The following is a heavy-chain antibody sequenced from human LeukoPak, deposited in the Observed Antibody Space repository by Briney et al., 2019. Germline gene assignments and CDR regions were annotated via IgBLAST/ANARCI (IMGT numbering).Heavy chain of an antibody. CDR3: ASCYYDSSGYYRLFDY. J-gene: IGHJ4*02. CDR2: ISAYNGNT. V-gene: IGHV1-18*01. CDR1: GYTFTSYG. D-gene: IGHD3-22*01. Sequence: ASVKVSCKASGYTFTSYGISWVRQATGQGLEWMGWISAYNGNTNYAQKLQGRVTMTTDTSTSTAYMELRSLRSDDTAVYYCASCYYDSSGYYRLFDYWGQGTLVTVSS.